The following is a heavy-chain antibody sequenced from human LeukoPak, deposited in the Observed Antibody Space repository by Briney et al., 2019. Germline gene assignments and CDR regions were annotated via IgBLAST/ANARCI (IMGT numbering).Heavy chain of an antibody. CDR3: ASLYGSGSYTDAFDI. J-gene: IGHJ3*02. V-gene: IGHV3-7*01. CDR1: GFTFSSYW. CDR2: IKQDGSEK. Sequence: GGSLRLSCAASGFTFSSYWMSWVRQAPGKGLESVANIKQDGSEKYYVNSVKGRFTISRDNAKDSLYLQMNSLRAEDTAVYYCASLYGSGSYTDAFDIWGQGTMVTVSS. D-gene: IGHD3-10*01.